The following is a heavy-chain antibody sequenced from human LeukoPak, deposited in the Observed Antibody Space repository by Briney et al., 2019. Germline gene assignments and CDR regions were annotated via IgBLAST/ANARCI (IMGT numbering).Heavy chain of an antibody. CDR2: INPSGGST. CDR1: GYTFTSYY. V-gene: IGHV1-46*01. J-gene: IGHJ4*02. D-gene: IGHD2-21*02. CDR3: ARDHRFPVVTAIAPGGYFDS. Sequence: GASVKVSCKASGYTFTSYYMHWVRQAPGQGLEWMGIINPSGGSTSYAQKFQGRVTMTRDTSTSTVYMELSSLRSEDTAVYYCARDHRFPVVTAIAPGGYFDSWGQGSLVTVSS.